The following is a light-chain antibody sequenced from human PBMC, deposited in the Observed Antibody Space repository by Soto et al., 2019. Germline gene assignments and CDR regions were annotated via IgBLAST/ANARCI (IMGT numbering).Light chain of an antibody. J-gene: IGKJ1*01. V-gene: IGKV3-15*01. CDR2: GAS. CDR1: QSVSSN. Sequence: EIVMTQSPATLSVSPGERATLSCRASQSVSSNLAWYQQKPGQAPRLLIYGASTGATGIPARLSGSGSGTEFTLTISSLQSEDFAVYYCQQYNNWPPWTFGQGTKVDI. CDR3: QQYNNWPPWT.